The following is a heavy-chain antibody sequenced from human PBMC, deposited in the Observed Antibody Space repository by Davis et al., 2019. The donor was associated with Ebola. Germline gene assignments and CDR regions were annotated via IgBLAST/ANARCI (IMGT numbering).Heavy chain of an antibody. CDR2: IKQDGSEK. Sequence: GESPKISCAASGFTFSSYWMSWVRQAPGKGLEWVANIKQDGSEKYYVDSVKGRFTISRDNAKNSLYLQMNSLRAEDTAVYYCARAAVAGTVLDYWGQGTLVTVSS. D-gene: IGHD6-19*01. CDR1: GFTFSSYW. CDR3: ARAAVAGTVLDY. J-gene: IGHJ4*02. V-gene: IGHV3-7*01.